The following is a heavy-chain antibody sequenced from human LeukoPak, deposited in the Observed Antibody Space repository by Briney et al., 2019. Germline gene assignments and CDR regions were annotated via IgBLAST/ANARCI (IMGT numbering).Heavy chain of an antibody. D-gene: IGHD3-22*01. CDR1: GYSFTSYW. CDR3: ASSDYYDSSGYSSSIDYMDV. V-gene: IGHV5-51*01. CDR2: IYPGDSDT. J-gene: IGHJ6*03. Sequence: GESLKISCKGSGYSFTSYWIGWVRQMPGKGLEWMGIIYPGDSDTRYSPSFQGQVTISADKSISTAYLQWSSLKASDTAMYYCASSDYYDSSGYSSSIDYMDVWGKGTTVTVSS.